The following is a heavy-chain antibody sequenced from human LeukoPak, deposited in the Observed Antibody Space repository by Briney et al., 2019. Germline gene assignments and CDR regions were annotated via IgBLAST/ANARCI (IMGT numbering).Heavy chain of an antibody. CDR1: GYSFTGYY. D-gene: IGHD2-2*01. J-gene: IGHJ2*01. CDR3: ARSSIVVVPGYYWYFDL. V-gene: IGHV1-69*13. Sequence: GASVKVSCKTSGYSFTGYYLHWVRQAPGQGLEWMGGIIPIFGTANYAQKFQGRVTITADESTSTAYMELSSLRSEDTAVYYCARSSIVVVPGYYWYFDLWGRGTLVTVSS. CDR2: IIPIFGTA.